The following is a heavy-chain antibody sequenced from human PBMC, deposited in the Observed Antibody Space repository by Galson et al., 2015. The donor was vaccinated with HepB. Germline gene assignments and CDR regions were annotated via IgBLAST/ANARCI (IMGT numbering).Heavy chain of an antibody. Sequence: SLRLSCAASGFTFSSHRMSWVRQAPGRGLEWVSYISRSSGAKYYADSVKGRFTISRDNAENSLLLQMNSLRAEDTAVYYCARDIAAAPYYYYGMDVWGQGTTVTVSS. CDR1: GFTFSSHR. D-gene: IGHD6-13*01. CDR3: ARDIAAAPYYYYGMDV. CDR2: ISRSSGAK. V-gene: IGHV3-48*01. J-gene: IGHJ6*02.